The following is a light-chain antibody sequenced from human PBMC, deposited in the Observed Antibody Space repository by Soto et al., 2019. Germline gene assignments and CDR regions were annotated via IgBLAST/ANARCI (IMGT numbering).Light chain of an antibody. CDR2: ATS. CDR3: QQSYSTPLT. J-gene: IGKJ4*01. CDR1: QDIEDD. Sequence: IQMTQSPSSLSASVGDTVTITCRASQDIEDDLGWYQQKPGKAPKLLIYATSSLQSGVPSRFSGRGSGTDFSLTISSLQPEDSATYYCQQSYSTPLTFGGGTKVEI. V-gene: IGKV1-39*01.